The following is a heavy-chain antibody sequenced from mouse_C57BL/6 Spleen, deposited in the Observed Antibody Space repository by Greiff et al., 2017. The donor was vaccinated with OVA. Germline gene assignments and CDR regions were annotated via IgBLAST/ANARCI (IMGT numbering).Heavy chain of an antibody. CDR1: GFTFSDYY. V-gene: IGHV5-12*01. CDR2: ISNGGGST. Sequence: EVHLVESGGGLVQPGGSLKLSCAASGFTFSDYYMYWVRQTPEKRLEWVAYISNGGGSTYYPDTVKGRFTISRDNAKNTLYLQMSRLKSEDTAMYYCARHQGHYGIDYWGQGTTLTVSS. J-gene: IGHJ2*01. CDR3: ARHQGHYGIDY. D-gene: IGHD1-1*01.